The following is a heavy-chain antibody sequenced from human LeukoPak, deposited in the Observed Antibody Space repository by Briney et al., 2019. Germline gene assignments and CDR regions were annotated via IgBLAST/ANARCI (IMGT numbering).Heavy chain of an antibody. Sequence: GRSLRLSCAASGFTFSSYAMHWVRQAPGKGLEWVAVISYDGSNKYYADSVKGRFTISRDNSKNTLYLQMNSLRAEDTAVYYCARDVGATTNWFDPWGQGTLVTVSS. D-gene: IGHD1-26*01. CDR1: GFTFSSYA. CDR2: ISYDGSNK. J-gene: IGHJ5*02. V-gene: IGHV3-30-3*01. CDR3: ARDVGATTNWFDP.